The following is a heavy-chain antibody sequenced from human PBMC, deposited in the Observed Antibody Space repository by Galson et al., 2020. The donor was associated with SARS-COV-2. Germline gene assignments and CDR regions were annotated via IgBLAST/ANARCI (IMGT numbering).Heavy chain of an antibody. CDR2: LKSKKDGGTA. D-gene: IGHD3-10*01. Sequence: TGGSLRLHCAASGFIFSNAWMSWVRQDPGKGLEWVGRLKSKKDGGTAGYAAPVEGRFSRSRDDSRNTLYLQMSSLRAEDTAVYYCTREWYGELQWCRVTVVTVS. V-gene: IGHV3-15*01. J-gene: IGHJ4*02. CDR1: GFIFSNAW. CDR3: TREWYGELQ.